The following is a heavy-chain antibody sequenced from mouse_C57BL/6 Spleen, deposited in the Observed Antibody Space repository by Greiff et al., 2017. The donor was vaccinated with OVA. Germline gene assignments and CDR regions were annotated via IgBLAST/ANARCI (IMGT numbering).Heavy chain of an antibody. Sequence: LQESGPELVKPGASVKISCKASGYSFTDYNMNWVKQSNGKSLEWIGVINPNYGTTSYNQKFKGKATLTVDQSSSTASMQLNSLTSEDYAVYYCARCPYYGSSPYYFDYWGQGTTLTVSS. CDR2: INPNYGTT. CDR3: ARCPYYGSSPYYFDY. CDR1: GYSFTDYN. V-gene: IGHV1-39*01. D-gene: IGHD1-1*01. J-gene: IGHJ2*01.